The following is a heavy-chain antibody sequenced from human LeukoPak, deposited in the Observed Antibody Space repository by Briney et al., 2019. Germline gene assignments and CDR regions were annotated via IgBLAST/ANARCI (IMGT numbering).Heavy chain of an antibody. CDR2: ISYSGGST. V-gene: IGHV3-23*01. CDR3: AKDDVGSPPDAFDI. D-gene: IGHD3-3*01. CDR1: GFTFSSYA. Sequence: QPGGSLRLSCAASGFTFSSYAMSWVRPAPGKGLEWVSTISYSGGSTYYADSVKGRFAISRDSSKNTLYLQMNGLRGEDTAVYYCAKDDVGSPPDAFDIWGQGTLVTVSS. J-gene: IGHJ3*02.